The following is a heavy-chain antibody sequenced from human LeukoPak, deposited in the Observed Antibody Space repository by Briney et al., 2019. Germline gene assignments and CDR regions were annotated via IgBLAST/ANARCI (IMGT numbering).Heavy chain of an antibody. CDR2: ISAYNGNT. J-gene: IGHJ6*02. CDR1: RYTFTSYG. CDR3: ARVFLALASVGATVHYYYGMDV. D-gene: IGHD1-26*01. V-gene: IGHV1-18*01. Sequence: GSSVKVSCKASRYTFTSYGISWVRQAPAQGLEWMGWISAYNGNTNYAQKLYGRVTMTTDTSTSTAYMELRSLRSDDTAVYYCARVFLALASVGATVHYYYGMDVWGQGTTVAVSS.